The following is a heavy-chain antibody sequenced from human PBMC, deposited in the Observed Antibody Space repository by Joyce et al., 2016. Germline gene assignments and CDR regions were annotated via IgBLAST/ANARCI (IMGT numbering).Heavy chain of an antibody. CDR3: ARDKVADFDDYWSGGVDY. Sequence: QVQLVQSGAEVKKPGASVKVSCKPSGYTFINHYIHWLRQAPGQGLEWMGRINPNSGVTHLAQKFRGRVAMTRDTSISTVYLEVNTLGSDDTAVYYCARDKVADFDDYWSGGVDYWGQGTLVTVSS. CDR2: INPNSGVT. CDR1: GYTFINHY. J-gene: IGHJ4*02. V-gene: IGHV1-2*06. D-gene: IGHD3-3*01.